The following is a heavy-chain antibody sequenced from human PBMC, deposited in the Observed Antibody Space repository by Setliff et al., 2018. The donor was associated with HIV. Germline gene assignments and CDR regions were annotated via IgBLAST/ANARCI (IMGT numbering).Heavy chain of an antibody. CDR2: ISWDGGST. Sequence: GGSLRLSCGASGFTFDDYTMHWVRQVPGKGLEWLSLISWDGGSTYYADSVKGRFTISRDNSKESLYLQMNSLTTEDTALYYCAKLLGNGGNSDPFDIWGQGTTVTVSS. D-gene: IGHD2-21*01. J-gene: IGHJ3*02. CDR3: AKLLGNGGNSDPFDI. V-gene: IGHV3-43*01. CDR1: GFTFDDYT.